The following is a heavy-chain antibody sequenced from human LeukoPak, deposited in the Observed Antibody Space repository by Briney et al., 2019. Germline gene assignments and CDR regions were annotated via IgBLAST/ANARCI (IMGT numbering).Heavy chain of an antibody. D-gene: IGHD3-22*01. V-gene: IGHV4-39*07. CDR3: MRGSIAYYYMDV. J-gene: IGHJ6*03. Sequence: SETLSLTCTVSGGSISSSTYYWGWIRQPPGKGLEWIGSIYYRGNSYYNPSLKSRVTISVDTSKNQFSLKLSSVTAADTAVYYCMRGSIAYYYMDVWGKGTTVTISS. CDR1: GGSISSSTYY. CDR2: IYYRGNS.